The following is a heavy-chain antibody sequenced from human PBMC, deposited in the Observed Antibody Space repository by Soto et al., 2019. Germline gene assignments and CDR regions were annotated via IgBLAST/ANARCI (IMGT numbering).Heavy chain of an antibody. CDR3: ASSRDDSSGYYYALSFDY. J-gene: IGHJ4*02. V-gene: IGHV4-59*08. D-gene: IGHD3-22*01. CDR2: IYYTGST. Sequence: SETLSLTCTVSSGSMTNNYWTWIRQPPGKGLERIGYIYYTGSTNYNPSLKSRATISVDTSKNQFSLNLTSVTAADTAVYYCASSRDDSSGYYYALSFDYWGQGTLVT. CDR1: SGSMTNNY.